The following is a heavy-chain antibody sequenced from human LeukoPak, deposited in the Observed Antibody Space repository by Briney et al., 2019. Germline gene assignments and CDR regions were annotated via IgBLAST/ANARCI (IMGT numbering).Heavy chain of an antibody. CDR2: TRFDGSIK. CDR1: GFIFSDYG. CDR3: ARWGGTRQYYFDY. D-gene: IGHD1-1*01. J-gene: IGHJ4*02. V-gene: IGHV3-33*01. Sequence: PGGSLRLSCAVSGFIFSDYGFHWVRQAPGKGLEWVAVTRFDGSIKQYADSVKGRFTISRDDSKNTLYLQMNFLKSEDTAVYYCARWGGTRQYYFDYWGRGTLVTVSS.